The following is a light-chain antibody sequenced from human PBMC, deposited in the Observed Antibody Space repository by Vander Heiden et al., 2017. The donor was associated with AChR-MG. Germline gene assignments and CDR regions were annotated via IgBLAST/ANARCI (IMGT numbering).Light chain of an antibody. J-gene: IGLJ2*01. CDR1: SSNISKFH. V-gene: IGLV1-51*01. CDR2: SDT. CDR3: GPWDNSLVAMI. Sequence: QSVLTQPPSVSAAPGQRGTISCAGSSSNISKFHFSWYQRLPGTAPKLFIYSDTNRPSGVPDRISCSTSGTSATLGLSGLQTGDEADYYCGPWDNSLVAMIFGGVTKLTVL.